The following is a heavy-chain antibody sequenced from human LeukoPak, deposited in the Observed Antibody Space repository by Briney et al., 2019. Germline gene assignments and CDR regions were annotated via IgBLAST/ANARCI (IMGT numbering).Heavy chain of an antibody. CDR2: INPNSGGT. J-gene: IGHJ5*02. V-gene: IGHV1-2*02. CDR1: GYTFTGYY. CDR3: AREGIAAAGRRYNWFDP. D-gene: IGHD6-13*01. Sequence: ASVKVSCKASGYTFTGYYMHWVRQAPGQGLEWMGWINPNSGGTNYAQKFQCRVTMTRDTSISTAYMELSRLRSHDTAVYYCAREGIAAAGRRYNWFDPWGQGTLVTVSS.